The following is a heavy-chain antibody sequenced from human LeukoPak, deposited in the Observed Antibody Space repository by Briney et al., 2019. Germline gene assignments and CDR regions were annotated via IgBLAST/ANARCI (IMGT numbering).Heavy chain of an antibody. Sequence: PGGSLRLSCAASGFTFSSYAMSWVRQAPGKGLEWVSATSGSGGSTYYADSVKGRFTISRDNSKNTLYLQMNSLRAEDTAGYYCAKPIYDSSGYYSFYYYGMDVWGQGTTVTVSS. CDR2: TSGSGGST. CDR3: AKPIYDSSGYYSFYYYGMDV. J-gene: IGHJ6*02. D-gene: IGHD3-22*01. CDR1: GFTFSSYA. V-gene: IGHV3-23*01.